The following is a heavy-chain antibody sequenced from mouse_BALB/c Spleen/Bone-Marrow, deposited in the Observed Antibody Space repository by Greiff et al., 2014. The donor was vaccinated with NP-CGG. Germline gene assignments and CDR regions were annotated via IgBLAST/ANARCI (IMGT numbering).Heavy chain of an antibody. J-gene: IGHJ4*01. Sequence: QVHVKQSGAELVRPGASVKLSCKTSGYIFTSYWIHWVQQRSGQGLEWIARIYPGTGSSYYNEKFKGKATLTADKSSSTAYIQLNSLKSEDSAVYFCARTSNPSMDYWGQGTSVTVSS. CDR3: ARTSNPSMDY. D-gene: IGHD2-5*01. CDR1: GYIFTSYW. V-gene: IGHV1-76*01. CDR2: IYPGTGSS.